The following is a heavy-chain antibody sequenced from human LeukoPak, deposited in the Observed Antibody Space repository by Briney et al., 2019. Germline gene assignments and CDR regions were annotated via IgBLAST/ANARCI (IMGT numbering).Heavy chain of an antibody. V-gene: IGHV3-23*01. CDR1: GLIFRNYA. D-gene: IGHD4-11*01. Sequence: GGSLRLSCTASGLIFRNYAMTWVRQAPRKGLEWVSTISGDGTETFYADSVKGRFTISRDNSKNTHYLQMSSLRAEDTGVYYCAKGGHYSFFDYWGQGTLVTVSS. J-gene: IGHJ4*02. CDR3: AKGGHYSFFDY. CDR2: ISGDGTET.